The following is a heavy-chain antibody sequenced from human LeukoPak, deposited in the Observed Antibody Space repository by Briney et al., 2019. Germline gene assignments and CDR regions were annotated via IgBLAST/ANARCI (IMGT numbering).Heavy chain of an antibody. CDR3: ARGKPRGYSYGLRDY. V-gene: IGHV4-34*01. J-gene: IGHJ4*02. D-gene: IGHD5-18*01. Sequence: SETLSRTCAVYGGSFSGYYWSWIRQPPGKGLEWIGEINHSGSTNYNPSLKSRVTISVDTSKNQFSLKLSSVTAADTAVYYCARGKPRGYSYGLRDYWGQGTLVTVSS. CDR2: INHSGST. CDR1: GGSFSGYY.